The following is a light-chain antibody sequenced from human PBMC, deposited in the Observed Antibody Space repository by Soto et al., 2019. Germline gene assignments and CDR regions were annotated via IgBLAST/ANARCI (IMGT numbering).Light chain of an antibody. CDR3: QTWGTGSAIVV. CDR1: SGHSNYA. J-gene: IGLJ7*01. Sequence: QLVLTQSPSASASLGASVKLTCTLSSGHSNYAIAWHQQQPEKGPRYLMKVNSGGSHIKGDGIPDRFSGSSSGAERYLFISRLQSEDEAGYYCQTWGTGSAIVVFGGGTQLTVL. V-gene: IGLV4-69*01. CDR2: VNSGGSH.